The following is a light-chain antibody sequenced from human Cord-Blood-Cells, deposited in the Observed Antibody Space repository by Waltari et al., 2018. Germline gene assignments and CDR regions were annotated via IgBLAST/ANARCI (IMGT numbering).Light chain of an antibody. CDR1: QSVSSY. J-gene: IGKJ4*01. V-gene: IGKV3-11*01. CDR3: QQRSNWPPLT. Sequence: EIVLPQSPATLSLSPGESATLSCRASQSVSSYLAWYHQKPGQAPRLLIYDASNRATGIPARFSGSGSGTDFTLTISSLEPEDFAVYYCQQRSNWPPLTFGGGTKVEIK. CDR2: DAS.